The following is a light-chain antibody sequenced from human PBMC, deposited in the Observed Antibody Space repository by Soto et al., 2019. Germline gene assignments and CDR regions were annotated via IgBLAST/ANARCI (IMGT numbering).Light chain of an antibody. CDR2: GAS. CDR3: QQYNNWPRT. V-gene: IGKV4-1*01. Sequence: DIVMTQSPDSLAVSLGERATINCKSSQSVLYSSNNKNYLAWYQQKPGQAPRLLIYGASTRATGIPARFSGSGSGTEFTLTISSLQSEDFALYYCQQYNNWPRTFGHGTRVEIK. J-gene: IGKJ1*01. CDR1: QSVLYSSNNKNY.